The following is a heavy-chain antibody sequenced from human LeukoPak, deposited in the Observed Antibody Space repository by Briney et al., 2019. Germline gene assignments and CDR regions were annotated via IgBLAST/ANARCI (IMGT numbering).Heavy chain of an antibody. Sequence: SETLSLTCTVSSDSIYSSNHYWGWIRQPPGKGLEWIGSIYYSGSTYYNSSLKSRVTISVDTSKNQFSLKLSSLTAADTAVYYCARAAHGGGDCYLFDYWGQGTLVTVFS. CDR3: ARAAHGGGDCYLFDY. J-gene: IGHJ4*02. V-gene: IGHV4-39*01. CDR2: IYYSGST. D-gene: IGHD2-21*02. CDR1: SDSIYSSNHY.